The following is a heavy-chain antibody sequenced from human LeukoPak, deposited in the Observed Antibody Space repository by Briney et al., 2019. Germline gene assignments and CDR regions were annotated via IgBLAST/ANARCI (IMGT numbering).Heavy chain of an antibody. CDR1: GFTFSSYS. Sequence: GGSLRLSCAASGFTFSSYSMNWVRQAPGKGLEWVSSISSSSSYIYYADSVKGRFTISRDNAKNSLYLQMNSLRAEDTAVYYCARDHLSDEWLQESNWFDPWGQGTLVTVSS. CDR3: ARDHLSDEWLQESNWFDP. D-gene: IGHD5-24*01. J-gene: IGHJ5*02. CDR2: ISSSSSYI. V-gene: IGHV3-21*01.